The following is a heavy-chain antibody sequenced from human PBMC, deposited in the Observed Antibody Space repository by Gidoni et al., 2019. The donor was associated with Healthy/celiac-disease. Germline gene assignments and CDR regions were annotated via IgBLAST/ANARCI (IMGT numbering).Heavy chain of an antibody. V-gene: IGHV1-69*01. CDR1: GGTFSSYA. J-gene: IGHJ6*02. CDR2: IIPIFGTA. CDR3: ARGPGTVTTRRGVYYGMDV. Sequence: QVQLVQSGAEVKKPGSSVKVSCKASGGTFSSYAISWVRQAPGQGLEWMGGIIPIFGTANYEQKFQGRVTITADESTSTAYMELSSLRSEDTAVYYCARGPGTVTTRRGVYYGMDVWGQGTTVTVSS. D-gene: IGHD4-17*01.